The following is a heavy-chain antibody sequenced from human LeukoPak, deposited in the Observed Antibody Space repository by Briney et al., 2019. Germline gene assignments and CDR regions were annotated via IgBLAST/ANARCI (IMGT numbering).Heavy chain of an antibody. V-gene: IGHV1-69*04. J-gene: IGHJ4*02. CDR2: IIPILGIA. CDR3: AREGYSSSWRSNFDY. D-gene: IGHD6-13*01. Sequence: SVKVSRKASGGTFSSYAISWVRQAPGQGLEWMGRIIPILGIANYAQKFQGRVTITADKSTSTAYMELSSLRSEDTAVYYCAREGYSSSWRSNFDYWGQGTLVTVSS. CDR1: GGTFSSYA.